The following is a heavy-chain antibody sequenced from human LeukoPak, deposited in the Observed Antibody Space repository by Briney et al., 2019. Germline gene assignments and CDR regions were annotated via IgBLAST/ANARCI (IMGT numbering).Heavy chain of an antibody. CDR1: GYTFTGYY. J-gene: IGHJ4*02. Sequence: ASVKVSCKASGYTFTGYYMHWVRQAPGQGLEWMGWINPNSGGTNYAQKFQGRVTMTRDTSISTAYMELSRLRSDDTAVYYFARESYYDSSGYYFNYWGQGTLATVSS. D-gene: IGHD3-22*01. CDR3: ARESYYDSSGYYFNY. V-gene: IGHV1-2*02. CDR2: INPNSGGT.